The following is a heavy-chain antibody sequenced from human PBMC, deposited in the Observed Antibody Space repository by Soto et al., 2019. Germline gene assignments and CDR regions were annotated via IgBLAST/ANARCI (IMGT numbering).Heavy chain of an antibody. CDR3: ARDGRYYYGSGSSDNSPYYYMEV. V-gene: IGHV4-31*03. Sequence: SETLSLTCTVSGGSISSGGYYWSWIRQHPGKGLEWIGYIYYSGSTYYNPSLKSRVTISVDTSKNQFSLKLSSVTAADTAVYYCARDGRYYYGSGSSDNSPYYYMEVWGKGTTVTVSS. CDR2: IYYSGST. D-gene: IGHD3-10*01. J-gene: IGHJ6*03. CDR1: GGSISSGGYY.